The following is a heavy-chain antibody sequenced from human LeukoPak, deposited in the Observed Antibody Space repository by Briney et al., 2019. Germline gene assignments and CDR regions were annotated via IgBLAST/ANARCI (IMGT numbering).Heavy chain of an antibody. D-gene: IGHD6-19*01. J-gene: IGHJ5*02. Sequence: ASETLSLTCTVSGYSISSGYYWGWIRQPPGKGLEWIGSIYHSGSTYYNPSLKSRVTISVDTSKNQFSLKLSSVTAADTAVYYCARLLGVAGTEWFDPWGQGTLVTVSS. CDR2: IYHSGST. V-gene: IGHV4-38-2*02. CDR1: GYSISSGYY. CDR3: ARLLGVAGTEWFDP.